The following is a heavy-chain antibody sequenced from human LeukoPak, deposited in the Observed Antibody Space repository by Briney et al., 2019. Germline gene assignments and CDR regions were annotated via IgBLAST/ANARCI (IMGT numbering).Heavy chain of an antibody. CDR2: FDPEDGET. V-gene: IGHV1-24*01. J-gene: IGHJ3*02. Sequence: ASVKVSCKVSGYTLTELSMHWVRQAPGKGLERMGGFDPEDGETIYAQKFQGRVTMTEDTSTDTAYMELSNLRSEDTAVYYCATDSMIVTYTDAFDIWGQGTMVTASS. CDR3: ATDSMIVTYTDAFDI. CDR1: GYTLTELS. D-gene: IGHD3-22*01.